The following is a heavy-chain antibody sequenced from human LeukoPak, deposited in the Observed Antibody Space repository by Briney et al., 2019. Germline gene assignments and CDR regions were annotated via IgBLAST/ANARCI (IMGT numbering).Heavy chain of an antibody. CDR3: ARTTYYYDSSGPRWFDP. D-gene: IGHD3-22*01. V-gene: IGHV1-18*01. CDR2: ISAYNGNT. J-gene: IGHJ5*02. CDR1: VYTVTIYG. Sequence: ASVKVSCKASVYTVTIYGICWVRQAPGQGLEWMGWISAYNGNTNYAQKLQGRVTMTTDTSASTAYMELRRLRSHDTAVYYCARTTYYYDSSGPRWFDPWGQGTLVTVSS.